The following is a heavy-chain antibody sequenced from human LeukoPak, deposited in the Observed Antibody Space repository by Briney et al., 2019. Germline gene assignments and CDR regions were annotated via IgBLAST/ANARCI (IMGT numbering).Heavy chain of an antibody. J-gene: IGHJ6*02. D-gene: IGHD3-22*01. Sequence: GSLRLSCAASGFTFSSYAMSWIRQPPGKGLEWIGYIYYSGSTNYNPSLKSRVTISVDTSKNQFSLKLSSVTAADTAVYYCARGDYYDSSGYHAYYYYGMDVWGQGTTVTVSS. CDR1: GFTFSSYA. CDR3: ARGDYYDSSGYHAYYYYGMDV. CDR2: IYYSGST. V-gene: IGHV4-59*01.